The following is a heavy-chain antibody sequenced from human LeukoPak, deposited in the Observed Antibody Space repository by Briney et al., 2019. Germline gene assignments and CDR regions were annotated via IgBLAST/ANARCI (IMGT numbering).Heavy chain of an antibody. V-gene: IGHV3-64*01. CDR1: GFTFSSYV. J-gene: IGHJ4*02. D-gene: IGHD3-22*01. Sequence: GGSLRLSCAASGFTFSSYVMYWVRQAPGKGLEYVSSISSNGGSTYYANSVKGRFTISRDNSKNTPYLQMGSLRAEDMAVYYCARGGQSKYDSSGYLNYFDHWGQGTLVTVSS. CDR2: ISSNGGST. CDR3: ARGGQSKYDSSGYLNYFDH.